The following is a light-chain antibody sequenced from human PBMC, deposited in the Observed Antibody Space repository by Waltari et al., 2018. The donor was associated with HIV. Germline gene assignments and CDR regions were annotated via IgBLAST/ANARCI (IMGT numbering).Light chain of an antibody. CDR3: QQSYTTPIT. J-gene: IGKJ5*01. V-gene: IGKV1-39*01. CDR1: QSISSY. CDR2: AAS. Sequence: IQLTQSPSSLSASVGDRVPITFRASQSISSYLNWYQQKPGKAPKLLIYAASIVQSGVPSRFSGSGSGTDFTLTSRSLQPEDFATYYCQQSYTTPITFGQGTRLEIK.